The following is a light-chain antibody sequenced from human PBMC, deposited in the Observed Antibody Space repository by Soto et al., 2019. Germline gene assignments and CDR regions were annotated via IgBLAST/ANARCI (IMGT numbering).Light chain of an antibody. CDR3: QHRSNWPPA. CDR2: DTF. CDR1: QSVNSY. J-gene: IGKJ4*01. V-gene: IGKV3-11*01. Sequence: ETVLTQSPATLSLSPGERATLSCRASQSVNSYLAWYQQKPGQAPRLLIYDTFNRSTDIPARFSGSGSGTDFTLTIGSVEPEDFAVYYCQHRSNWPPAFGGGTKVEIK.